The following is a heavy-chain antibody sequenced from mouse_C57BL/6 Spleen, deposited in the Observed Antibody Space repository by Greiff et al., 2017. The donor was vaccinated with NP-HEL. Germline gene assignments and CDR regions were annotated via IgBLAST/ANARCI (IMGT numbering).Heavy chain of an antibody. CDR2: ISYDGSN. V-gene: IGHV3-6*01. D-gene: IGHD1-1*01. CDR1: GYSITSGYY. J-gene: IGHJ3*01. Sequence: EVKLEESGPGLVKPSQSLSLTCSVTGYSITSGYYWNWIRQFPGNKLEWMGYISYDGSNNYNPSLKNRISITRDTSKNQFFLKLNSVTTEDTATYYCARWHYGSSFWFAYWGQGTLVTVSA. CDR3: ARWHYGSSFWFAY.